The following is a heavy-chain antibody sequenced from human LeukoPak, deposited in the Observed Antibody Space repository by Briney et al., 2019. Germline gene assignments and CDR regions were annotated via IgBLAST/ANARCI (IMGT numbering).Heavy chain of an antibody. CDR3: AREPRRLYGDSGFDY. D-gene: IGHD4-17*01. CDR2: IYNSGST. CDR1: GDSVSSYY. J-gene: IGHJ4*02. V-gene: IGHV4-59*02. Sequence: SETLSLTCTVSGDSVSSYYWSWIRQPPGKGLEWIGYIYNSGSTFYNPSLKSRVTISADTSKNQFSLKLSSVTAADTAVYYCAREPRRLYGDSGFDYWGQGTLVTVSS.